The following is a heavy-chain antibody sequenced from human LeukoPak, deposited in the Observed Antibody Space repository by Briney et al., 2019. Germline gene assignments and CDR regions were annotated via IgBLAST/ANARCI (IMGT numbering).Heavy chain of an antibody. J-gene: IGHJ5*02. Sequence: ASVKVSCKASGYTFTSYGIIWVRQAPGQGLEWMGWISAYNGNTNYAQKLQGGVTMTTDTSTSTVDMELSSLRSEDTAVYFCARGFTKADFWSGWEAFDLWGQGSLVTVSS. V-gene: IGHV1-18*01. D-gene: IGHD3-3*01. CDR2: ISAYNGNT. CDR1: GYTFTSYG. CDR3: ARGFTKADFWSGWEAFDL.